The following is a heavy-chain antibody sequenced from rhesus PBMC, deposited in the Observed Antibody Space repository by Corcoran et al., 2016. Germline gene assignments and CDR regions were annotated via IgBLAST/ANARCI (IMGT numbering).Heavy chain of an antibody. V-gene: IGHV4S7*01. CDR3: ARDRAGTAFFDY. Sequence: QLQLQESGPGLVKPSETLSLTCAVSGGSISGGYGWSWIRQPPGKGLEWIGHIFGSIGSTYYNPSLKSRVTISTDTSKNQFSLKLSSVTAADTAVYYCARDRAGTAFFDYWGQGVLVTVSS. CDR2: IFGSIGST. CDR1: GGSISGGYG. D-gene: IGHD1-14*01. J-gene: IGHJ4*01.